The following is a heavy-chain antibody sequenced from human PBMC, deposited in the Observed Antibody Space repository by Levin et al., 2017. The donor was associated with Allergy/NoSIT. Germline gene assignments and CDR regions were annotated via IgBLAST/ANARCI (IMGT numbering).Heavy chain of an antibody. CDR3: ARGGGLPGPTVPDPFDY. D-gene: IGHD1-14*01. Sequence: PSETLSLTCTVSGDSFSSRDFSWAWIANPPGKGRDWIAGSSYSGVPSYDRSLRSRVSIPVDTPKNQFSLKLSSVTAADTAVYYCARGGGLPGPTVPDPFDYWGQGILVTVSS. J-gene: IGHJ4*02. CDR2: SSYSGVP. V-gene: IGHV4-39*01. CDR1: GDSFSSRDFS.